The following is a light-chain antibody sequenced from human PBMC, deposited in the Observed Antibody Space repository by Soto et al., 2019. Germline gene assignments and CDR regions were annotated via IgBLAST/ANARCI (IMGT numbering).Light chain of an antibody. CDR1: SSNIGAGYD. J-gene: IGLJ1*01. CDR3: QSYDRSLSGSRV. V-gene: IGLV1-40*01. Sequence: QSVLTQPPSVSGAPGQRVTISCTGSSSNIGAGYDVHWYQQLPGTAPKLLIYGNTNRPSGVPDRFSGSKSGTSASLAITGLQAEDEAAYYCQSYDRSLSGSRVFGTGTKLTVL. CDR2: GNT.